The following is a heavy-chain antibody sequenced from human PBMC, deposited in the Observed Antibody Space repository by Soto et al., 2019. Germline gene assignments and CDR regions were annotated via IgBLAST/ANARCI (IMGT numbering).Heavy chain of an antibody. V-gene: IGHV3-23*01. J-gene: IGHJ3*02. Sequence: EVQVLESGGGLVQPGGSLRLSCAPSGFSFSNYGMNWVRQAPGKGLEWVSGITKTGRSTFIADSVRGRFTISRDNLKNIMYLQMNSLRVDDTALYYCTKDAEAYDFAFDKWGQGTMVTVTS. CDR2: ITKTGRST. CDR1: GFSFSNYG. D-gene: IGHD3-3*01. CDR3: TKDAEAYDFAFDK.